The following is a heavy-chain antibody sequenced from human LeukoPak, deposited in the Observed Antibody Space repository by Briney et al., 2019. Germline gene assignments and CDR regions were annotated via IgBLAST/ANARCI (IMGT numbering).Heavy chain of an antibody. J-gene: IGHJ6*03. Sequence: PGGSLRLSCAASGFTFSSYAMSWVRQAPGEGREWGSAISGSGGSTYYADSVKGRFTTSRDNSKNTLYLQMNSLRAEDTAVYYCAKDPRNIAAAGTYYYYMDGWGKATTVTVSS. CDR2: ISGSGGST. CDR3: AKDPRNIAAAGTYYYYMDG. CDR1: GFTFSSYA. D-gene: IGHD6-13*01. V-gene: IGHV3-23*01.